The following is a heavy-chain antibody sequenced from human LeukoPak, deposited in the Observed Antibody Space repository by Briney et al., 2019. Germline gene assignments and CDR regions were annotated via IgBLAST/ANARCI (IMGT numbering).Heavy chain of an antibody. CDR3: AKAPHHSSGWYLDYYYYMDV. D-gene: IGHD6-19*01. CDR1: GFTFSSYG. Sequence: GGSLRLSCAASGFTFSSYGMHWVRQAPGKGLEWVAFIRYDGSNIYYADSVKGRFTISRDNSKNTLYLQMNSLRAEDTAVYYCAKAPHHSSGWYLDYYYYMDVWGKGTTVTISS. V-gene: IGHV3-30*02. CDR2: IRYDGSNI. J-gene: IGHJ6*03.